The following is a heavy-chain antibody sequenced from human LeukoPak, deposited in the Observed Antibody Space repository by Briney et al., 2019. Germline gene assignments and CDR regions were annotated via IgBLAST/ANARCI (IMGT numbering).Heavy chain of an antibody. CDR3: ARALHFEGFGPFDY. J-gene: IGHJ4*02. D-gene: IGHD3-16*01. V-gene: IGHV3-33*08. CDR2: IWYDGSNK. Sequence: GGSLRLSCAASGFTFSSFAMSWVRQAPGKGLEWVAVIWYDGSNKYYADSVKGRFTISRDNSKNTLYLQMNSLRAEDTAVYYCARALHFEGFGPFDYWGQGTLVTVSS. CDR1: GFTFSSFA.